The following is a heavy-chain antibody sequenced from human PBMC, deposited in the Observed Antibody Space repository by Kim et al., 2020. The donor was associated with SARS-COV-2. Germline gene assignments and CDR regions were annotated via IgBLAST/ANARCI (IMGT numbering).Heavy chain of an antibody. V-gene: IGHV4-39*01. J-gene: IGHJ4*02. CDR2: IFYSGST. CDR3: ARHRRAGIVATMRDFDY. CDR1: GGSISSSSYY. Sequence: SQTLSLTCTVSGGSISSSSYYWGWIRQPPGKGLGWIGSIFYSGSTYYNPSLKSRVTISVDTSKNQFSLKLSSVTAADTAVYYCARHRRAGIVATMRDFDYWGQGTLVTVSS. D-gene: IGHD5-12*01.